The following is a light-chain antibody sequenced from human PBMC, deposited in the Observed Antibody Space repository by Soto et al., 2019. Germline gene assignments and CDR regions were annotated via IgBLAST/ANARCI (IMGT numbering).Light chain of an antibody. CDR1: QSVSSSY. V-gene: IGKV3D-20*01. CDR2: DAY. J-gene: IGKJ1*01. CDR3: HTYGSSQWK. Sequence: EIFVTQSPAALSLSPGERATRSCGASQSVSSSYLAWYQQKPGLAPRLLIYDAYSRATGIPDRFSGSGSGKELTITIPRMEPEDFAVYYCHTYGSSQWKFGQGTKV.